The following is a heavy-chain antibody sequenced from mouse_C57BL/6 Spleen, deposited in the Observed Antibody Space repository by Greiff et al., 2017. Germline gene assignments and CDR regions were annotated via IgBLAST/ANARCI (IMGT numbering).Heavy chain of an antibody. D-gene: IGHD1-1*01. V-gene: IGHV1-15*01. Sequence: QVQLQQSGAELVRPGASVTLSCKASGYTFTDYEMHWVKQTPVHGLEWIGAIDPETGGTAYNQKFKGKAILTADTSSSTAYMELRSQTSEDSAVYYCTRGYDYGSRVYWGQGTTLTVAS. CDR2: IDPETGGT. J-gene: IGHJ2*01. CDR3: TRGYDYGSRVY. CDR1: GYTFTDYE.